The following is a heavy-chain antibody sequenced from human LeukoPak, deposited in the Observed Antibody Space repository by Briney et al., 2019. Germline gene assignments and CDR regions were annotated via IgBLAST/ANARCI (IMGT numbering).Heavy chain of an antibody. V-gene: IGHV4-61*05. CDR1: GDSISTSSSY. CDR3: ARGVVPSGYYPNDAFDI. J-gene: IGHJ3*02. Sequence: QPSETLSLTCSVSGDSISTSSSYWGWIRQPPGKGLEWIGYIYYSGSTYYNPSLKSRVTISVDTSKNQFSLKLSSVTAADTAVYYCARGVVPSGYYPNDAFDIWGQGTMVTVSS. D-gene: IGHD3-22*01. CDR2: IYYSGST.